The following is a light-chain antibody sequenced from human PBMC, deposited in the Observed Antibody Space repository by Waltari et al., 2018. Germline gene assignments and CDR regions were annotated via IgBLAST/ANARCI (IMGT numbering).Light chain of an antibody. Sequence: HSVLTQPPSVSGAPGPRVPISCTGSGSNIGAGSVFPWYQQLPRAAPKLLIYGSTTRPLGVPDRFFGSTSGTSASLTITGLQAEDEADYYCQSYDTSLSVVFGGGTKLTVL. CDR2: GST. CDR1: GSNIGAGSV. CDR3: QSYDTSLSVV. J-gene: IGLJ3*02. V-gene: IGLV1-40*01.